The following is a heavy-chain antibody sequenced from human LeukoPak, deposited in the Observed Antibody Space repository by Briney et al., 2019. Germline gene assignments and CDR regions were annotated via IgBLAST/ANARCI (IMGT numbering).Heavy chain of an antibody. J-gene: IGHJ4*02. V-gene: IGHV3-53*03. CDR1: GGSFSGYY. CDR3: AVPRVSGSYYGGSRKLTHPVAEYYFDY. CDR2: IYSGGTT. Sequence: LPFAVYGGSFSGYYWSWIRPPPGKGLEGVSLIYSGGTTNYADSVKGRFTISRDNSKNTLYLQMNSLRAEDTAVYYCAVPRVSGSYYGGSRKLTHPVAEYYFDYWGQGTLVTVSS. D-gene: IGHD1-26*01.